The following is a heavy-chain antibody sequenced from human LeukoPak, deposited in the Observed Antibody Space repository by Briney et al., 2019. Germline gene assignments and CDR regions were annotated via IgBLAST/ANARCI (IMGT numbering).Heavy chain of an antibody. CDR3: AKDILADGTVLGIDY. D-gene: IGHD3-3*02. J-gene: IGHJ4*02. CDR2: ISWNSGSI. CDR1: GFTFDDYA. Sequence: PGGSLRLSCAASGFTFDDYAMHWVRQAPGKGLEWVSGISWNSGSIGYADSMKGRFTISRDNAKNSLYLQMNSLRAEDTALYYCAKDILADGTVLGIDYWGQGTLVTVSS. V-gene: IGHV3-9*01.